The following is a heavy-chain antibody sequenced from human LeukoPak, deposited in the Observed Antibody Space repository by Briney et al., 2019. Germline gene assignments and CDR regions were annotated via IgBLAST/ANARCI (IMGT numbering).Heavy chain of an antibody. Sequence: SETLSLTCAVYGGSFSGYYWSWIRQPPGKGLEWIGEINHSGSTNYNPSLKSRVTISVDRSKNQFSLKLSSVTAADTAVYYCARASRLVTIFGVVINWFDPWGQGTLVTVSS. V-gene: IGHV4-34*01. CDR2: INHSGST. CDR1: GGSFSGYY. CDR3: ARASRLVTIFGVVINWFDP. D-gene: IGHD3-3*01. J-gene: IGHJ5*02.